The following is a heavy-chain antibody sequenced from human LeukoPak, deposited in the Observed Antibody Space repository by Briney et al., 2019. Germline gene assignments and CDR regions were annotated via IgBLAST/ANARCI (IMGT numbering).Heavy chain of an antibody. D-gene: IGHD3-22*01. Sequence: ASVKVSCKASGYTFTSYVMHWVRQATGQRLEWMGWINAGNGKTEYSQKFQGRVTISRDTSASTAYMELSSLRSEDTAVYYCARGLYDSSGYYFNHFDYWGQGTLVTVSS. CDR3: ARGLYDSSGYYFNHFDY. CDR2: INAGNGKT. J-gene: IGHJ4*02. V-gene: IGHV1-3*01. CDR1: GYTFTSYV.